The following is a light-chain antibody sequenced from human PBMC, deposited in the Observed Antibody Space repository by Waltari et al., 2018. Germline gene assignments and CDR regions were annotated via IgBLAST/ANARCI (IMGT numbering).Light chain of an antibody. CDR1: HSICIY. CDR2: GAS. Sequence: TCRARHSICIYVDCDQQKPVNGRKLLIYGASCLSGEVPASFRGSGSGTDFTLTISSLQPEDFATYYCQQSYRTPRTFGQGTKVEIE. J-gene: IGKJ1*01. V-gene: IGKV1-39*01. CDR3: QQSYRTPRT.